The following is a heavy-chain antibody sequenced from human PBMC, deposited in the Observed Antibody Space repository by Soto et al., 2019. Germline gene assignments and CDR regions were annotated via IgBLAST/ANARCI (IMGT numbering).Heavy chain of an antibody. CDR3: AMMAMVRGVINYYYYGMDV. Sequence: ASVKVSCKVSGYTLTELSMHWVRQAPGKGLEWMGDFDPEDGETIYAQKFQGRVTMTEDTSTDTAYMELSSLRSEDTAVYYCAMMAMVRGVINYYYYGMDVWGQGATVTVSS. CDR1: GYTLTELS. CDR2: FDPEDGET. V-gene: IGHV1-24*01. J-gene: IGHJ6*02. D-gene: IGHD3-10*01.